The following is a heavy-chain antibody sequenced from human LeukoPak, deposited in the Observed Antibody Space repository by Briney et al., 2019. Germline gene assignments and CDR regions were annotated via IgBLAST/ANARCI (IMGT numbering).Heavy chain of an antibody. V-gene: IGHV3-7*02. Sequence: GGSLRLSCAASGFTFSIYWMSWVRQAPGKGLEWVANINQDGNVQYYVDSVKGRFTISRDNAKSSLYLQMNTLRAEDTAVYYCASPAGYSKNFDYWGQGTLVTVSS. CDR2: INQDGNVQ. J-gene: IGHJ4*02. D-gene: IGHD6-13*01. CDR1: GFTFSIYW. CDR3: ASPAGYSKNFDY.